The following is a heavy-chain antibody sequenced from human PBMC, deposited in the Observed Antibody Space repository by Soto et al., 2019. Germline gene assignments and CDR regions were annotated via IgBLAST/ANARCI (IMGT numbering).Heavy chain of an antibody. CDR3: ARASLYYDILTGLYFDY. Sequence: TLSLSCTVSGGSINTGGYYWSWIRQHPGKGLEWIGYIYYSGSTYYNPSLKSRVTISVDTSKNQFSLKLSSVTAADTAVYYCARASLYYDILTGLYFDYWGQGTLVTVS. D-gene: IGHD3-9*01. CDR1: GGSINTGGYY. CDR2: IYYSGST. V-gene: IGHV4-31*03. J-gene: IGHJ4*02.